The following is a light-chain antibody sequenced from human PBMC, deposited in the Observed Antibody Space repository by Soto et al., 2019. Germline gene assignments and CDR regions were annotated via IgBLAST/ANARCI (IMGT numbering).Light chain of an antibody. Sequence: EIVMTQSPATLSVSPGERATLSCRASQSVGTYLAWYQQKPGQAPRLLIYGASTRAAGISPRFSGGGSGTEFTLTISSLQSKDFAVYYCQQYNDWPRTFGQGTKVGIK. CDR3: QQYNDWPRT. V-gene: IGKV3-15*01. CDR1: QSVGTY. CDR2: GAS. J-gene: IGKJ1*01.